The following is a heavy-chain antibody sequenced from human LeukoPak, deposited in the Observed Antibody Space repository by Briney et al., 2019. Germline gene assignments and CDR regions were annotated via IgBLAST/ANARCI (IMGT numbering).Heavy chain of an antibody. CDR1: GYTFTIYA. D-gene: IGHD2-2*01. J-gene: IGHJ4*02. CDR3: AKSGSVPPDY. CDR2: ISDSGDRT. Sequence: GGSLRLSCAASGYTFTIYAMSWVRQSPGKGLEWVSSISDSGDRTYYADSVKGRFTISRDNSRNTLYLQVNSLRAEDTAVYYCAKSGSVPPDYWGQGTLVTVSS. V-gene: IGHV3-23*01.